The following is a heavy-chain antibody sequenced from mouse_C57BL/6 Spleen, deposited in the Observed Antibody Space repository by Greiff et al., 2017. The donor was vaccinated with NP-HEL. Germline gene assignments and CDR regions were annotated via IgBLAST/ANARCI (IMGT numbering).Heavy chain of an antibody. Sequence: QVQLQQPGAELVRPGSSVTLSCKASGYTFTSYWMHWVKQRPIQGLEWIGNIDPSDSETHYNQKFKDKATLTVDKSSSTAYMQLSSLTSEDSAVYYCARSYYGSSYAMDYWGQGTSVTVSS. CDR3: ARSYYGSSYAMDY. V-gene: IGHV1-52*01. D-gene: IGHD1-1*01. CDR1: GYTFTSYW. CDR2: IDPSDSET. J-gene: IGHJ4*01.